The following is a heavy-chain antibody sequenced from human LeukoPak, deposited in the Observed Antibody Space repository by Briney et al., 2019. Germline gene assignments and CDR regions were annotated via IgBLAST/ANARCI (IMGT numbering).Heavy chain of an antibody. Sequence: PSETLSLTCTVSGGSISSYFWSWLRQPPGKGLERIGYIYHSGSTNYSPSLKSRVTISIDMSKNQFSLSLSSVSAADTAVYYCARGKYYDFWSGYYTGEGYYYYYYMDVWGKGTAVTVSS. CDR1: GGSISSYF. D-gene: IGHD3-3*01. CDR3: ARGKYYDFWSGYYTGEGYYYYYYMDV. CDR2: IYHSGST. V-gene: IGHV4-59*01. J-gene: IGHJ6*03.